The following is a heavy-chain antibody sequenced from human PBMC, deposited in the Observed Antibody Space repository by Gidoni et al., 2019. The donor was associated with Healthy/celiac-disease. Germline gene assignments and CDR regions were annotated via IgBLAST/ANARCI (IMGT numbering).Heavy chain of an antibody. CDR1: GGPISSSCYY. CDR3: ARGIIAAAGISAFDI. V-gene: IGHV4-39*01. D-gene: IGHD6-13*01. Sequence: QLQLHESRPGLVKPSETLSLPCTVSGGPISSSCYYWGWICQPQGKGLGWIGSIYYSGRTYYNPSLKSRVTISVDTSKNQFSLKLSSVTAADTAVYYCARGIIAAAGISAFDIWGQGTMVTVSS. CDR2: IYYSGRT. J-gene: IGHJ3*02.